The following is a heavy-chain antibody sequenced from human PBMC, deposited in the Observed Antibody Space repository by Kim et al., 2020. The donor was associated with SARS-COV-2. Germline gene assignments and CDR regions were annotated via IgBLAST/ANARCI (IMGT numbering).Heavy chain of an antibody. J-gene: IGHJ5*02. CDR1: GFTFSSYD. CDR3: ARGDCHSGSCSPKGLDP. V-gene: IGHV3-13*04. Sequence: GGSLRLSCAASGFTFSSYDMHWVRQATGKGLEWVSAIGTAGDTYYPGSVKGRFTISRENARNSLYLQMNSLRAGDTAVYYCARGDCHSGSCSPKGLDPWGQGTLVTVSS. D-gene: IGHD2-2*01. CDR2: IGTAGDT.